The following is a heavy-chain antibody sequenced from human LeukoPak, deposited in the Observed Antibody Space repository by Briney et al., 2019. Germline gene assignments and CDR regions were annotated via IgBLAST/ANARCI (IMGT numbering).Heavy chain of an antibody. Sequence: ASVKVSCKASGYTFTGHYMHWVRQAPGKGLEWMGGFDPEDGETIYAQKFQGRVTMTEDTSTDTAYMELSSLRSEDTAVYYCATVSSGWENYFDYWGQGTLVTVSS. V-gene: IGHV1-24*01. D-gene: IGHD6-19*01. CDR2: FDPEDGET. J-gene: IGHJ4*02. CDR3: ATVSSGWENYFDY. CDR1: GYTFTGHY.